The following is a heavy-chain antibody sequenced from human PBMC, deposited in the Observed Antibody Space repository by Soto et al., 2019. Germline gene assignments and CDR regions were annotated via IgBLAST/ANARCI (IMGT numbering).Heavy chain of an antibody. J-gene: IGHJ4*02. D-gene: IGHD4-17*01. CDR2: ISAGNGNT. CDR1: GYTLTHYS. Sequence: QVQLVQSGAEVRKPGASVKVSCKASGYTLTHYSMHWVRQAPGQRPEWMGWISAGNGNTKYSPKFQGRVTITWDTPASTVYMEMSSLRSVDTAVYFCARDIGDPRKSPLDFWGQGTLVTVSS. V-gene: IGHV1-3*01. CDR3: ARDIGDPRKSPLDF.